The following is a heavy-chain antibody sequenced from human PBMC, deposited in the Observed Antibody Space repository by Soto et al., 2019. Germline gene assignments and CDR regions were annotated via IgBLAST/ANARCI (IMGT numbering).Heavy chain of an antibody. D-gene: IGHD5-12*01. CDR1: GFSFSSYG. J-gene: IGHJ6*02. CDR3: AIIVDTIPIGYYYGMDV. V-gene: IGHV3-21*01. Sequence: XVSLRLSCAASGFSFSSYGMNWVRQAPGKGLEWVSSISSSSSYIYYADSVKGRFTISRDNAKNSLYLQMNSLRAEDTAVYYCAIIVDTIPIGYYYGMDVWGQGTTVTVSS. CDR2: ISSSSSYI.